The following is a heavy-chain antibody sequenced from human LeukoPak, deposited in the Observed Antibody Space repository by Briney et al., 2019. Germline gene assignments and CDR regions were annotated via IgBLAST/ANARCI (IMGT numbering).Heavy chain of an antibody. CDR2: VYYIGGP. CDR1: GGSINSYS. J-gene: IGHJ4*02. CDR3: ARTRGGYRYRLNY. D-gene: IGHD6-25*01. V-gene: IGHV4-59*01. Sequence: SETLSLTCTVSGGSINSYSWSWIRQPPGKGLEWVGYVYYIGGPTYNPSLKSRVTISVDTSKRQFSLKLSSVPAADAAVYYCARTRGGYRYRLNYWGQGTLVTVSS.